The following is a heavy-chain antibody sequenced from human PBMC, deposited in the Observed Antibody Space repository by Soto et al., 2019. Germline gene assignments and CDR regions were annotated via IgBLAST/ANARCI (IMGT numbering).Heavy chain of an antibody. Sequence: QVHLLQSGAEVKKPGASVKVSCKGSGYAFTTYGITWVRQAPGQGLEWMGWISAHNGNTNYAQTLQGRVTVTRDTSTSTAYMELRRLRSDDTAVYYCARGRYGDYWGQGALVTVSS. D-gene: IGHD1-1*01. CDR3: ARGRYGDY. CDR2: ISAHNGNT. V-gene: IGHV1-18*01. CDR1: GYAFTTYG. J-gene: IGHJ4*02.